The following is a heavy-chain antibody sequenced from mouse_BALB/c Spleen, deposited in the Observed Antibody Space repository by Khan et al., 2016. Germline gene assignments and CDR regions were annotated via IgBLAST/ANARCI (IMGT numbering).Heavy chain of an antibody. Sequence: VQLKQSGPELVKPGASLKISCKASGYSFTGYTMNWVKQSHGEKLEWIGLISPYTGDTSYTQRFTGKATLTVDKSSSTAYMELLSLTSEDSAVYYCARSSYYDYWGQGTTLTVSS. D-gene: IGHD2-12*01. CDR1: GYSFTGYT. CDR2: ISPYTGDT. CDR3: ARSSYYDY. J-gene: IGHJ2*01. V-gene: IGHV1-26*01.